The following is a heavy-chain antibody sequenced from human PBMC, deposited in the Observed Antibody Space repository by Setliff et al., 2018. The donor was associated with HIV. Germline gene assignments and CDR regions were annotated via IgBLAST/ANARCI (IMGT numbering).Heavy chain of an antibody. D-gene: IGHD2-2*01. CDR1: GLNFSNYW. CDR2: IKQDGSEK. CDR3: VGHSTTWYPNWFDP. Sequence: GGSLRLSCAASGLNFSNYWMSWVRQAPGKGLEWVANIKQDGSEKKYEDSVKGRFSISRDNAKQSMYLQMDSLRAEDTAVYYCVGHSTTWYPNWFDPWGQGTLVTVSS. V-gene: IGHV3-7*03. J-gene: IGHJ5*02.